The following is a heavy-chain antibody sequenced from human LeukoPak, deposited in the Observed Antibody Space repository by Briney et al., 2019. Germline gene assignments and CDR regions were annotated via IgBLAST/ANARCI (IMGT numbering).Heavy chain of an antibody. CDR1: GYTFTSYA. V-gene: IGHV7-4-1*02. D-gene: IGHD4-17*01. J-gene: IGHJ5*02. Sequence: ASVKVSCKASGYTFTSYAMNWVRQAPGQGLEWMGWINTNTGNPTYAQGFTGRFVFSLDTSVSTAYLQISSLKAEDTAVYYCASGGNPIDYGDYTSNWFDPWGQGTLVTVSS. CDR3: ASGGNPIDYGDYTSNWFDP. CDR2: INTNTGNP.